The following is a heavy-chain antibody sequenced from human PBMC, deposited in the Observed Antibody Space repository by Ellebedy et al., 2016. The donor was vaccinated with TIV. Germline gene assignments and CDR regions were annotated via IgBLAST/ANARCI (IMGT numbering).Heavy chain of an antibody. Sequence: GGSLRLSCAASGFSFSTYWMFWVRQAPGKGLVWVSRINTDGTITYYADSVKGRFTISRDNAKNTLYLQMNSLRADDTAVYYCARDYWGYWGQGTLVTVSS. CDR2: INTDGTIT. V-gene: IGHV3-74*01. D-gene: IGHD3-16*01. CDR3: ARDYWGY. CDR1: GFSFSTYW. J-gene: IGHJ4*02.